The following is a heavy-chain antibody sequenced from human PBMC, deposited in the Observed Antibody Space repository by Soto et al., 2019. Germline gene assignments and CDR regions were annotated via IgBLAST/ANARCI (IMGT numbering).Heavy chain of an antibody. CDR1: GYTFTSYG. CDR3: ARDGEYTYDSSGYFILLDY. J-gene: IGHJ4*02. CDR2: ISAYNGNT. V-gene: IGHV1-18*01. D-gene: IGHD3-22*01. Sequence: ASVKVSCKASGYTFTSYGISWVRQAPGQGLEWMGWISAYNGNTNYAQKLQGRATMTTDTSTSTAYMELRSLRSDDTAVYYCARDGEYTYDSSGYFILLDYWGQGTLVTVSS.